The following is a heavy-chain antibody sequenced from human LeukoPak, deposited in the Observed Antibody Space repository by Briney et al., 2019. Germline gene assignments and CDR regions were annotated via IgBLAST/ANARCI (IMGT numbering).Heavy chain of an antibody. CDR3: AKRGKVVAVPDWFDP. V-gene: IGHV3-30*18. Sequence: PGGSLRLSCAASGFTFSSYWMSWVRQAPGKGLEWVAVISYDGSNKYYADSVKGRFTISRDNSKNTLYLQMNSLRAEDTAVYYCAKRGKVVAVPDWFDPWGQGTLVTVSS. J-gene: IGHJ5*02. CDR2: ISYDGSNK. D-gene: IGHD2-15*01. CDR1: GFTFSSYW.